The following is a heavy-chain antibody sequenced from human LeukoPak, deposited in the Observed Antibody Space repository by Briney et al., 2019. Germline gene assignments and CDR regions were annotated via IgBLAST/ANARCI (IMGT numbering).Heavy chain of an antibody. CDR2: INHSGST. Sequence: SETLSLTCAVYGGSFSGYYWSWIRQPPGKGLEWIGEINHSGSTNYNPSLKSRVTISVDTSKNQFSLKLSSVTAADTAVYYCARARTYYYDSSGYYWPHLRTYYFDYWGQGTLVTVS. J-gene: IGHJ4*02. CDR3: ARARTYYYDSSGYYWPHLRTYYFDY. D-gene: IGHD3-22*01. CDR1: GGSFSGYY. V-gene: IGHV4-34*01.